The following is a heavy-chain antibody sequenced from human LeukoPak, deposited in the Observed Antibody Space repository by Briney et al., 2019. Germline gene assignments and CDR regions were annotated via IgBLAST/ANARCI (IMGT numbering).Heavy chain of an antibody. J-gene: IGHJ4*02. CDR2: INPNSGGA. V-gene: IGHV1-2*02. Sequence: ASVKVSCKASGYTFTGYYMHWVRQAPGQGLEWMGWINPNSGGANYAQKFQGRVTMTRDTSISTAYMELNSLRFDDTAIYYCARDYGSGRYFGYWGQGTLVTASS. D-gene: IGHD3-10*01. CDR1: GYTFTGYY. CDR3: ARDYGSGRYFGY.